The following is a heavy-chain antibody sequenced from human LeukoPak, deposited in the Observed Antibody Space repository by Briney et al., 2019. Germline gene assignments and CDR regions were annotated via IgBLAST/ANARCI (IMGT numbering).Heavy chain of an antibody. CDR2: VYYTGTS. Sequence: SETLCLTCTVSGDSVSSHYWDWLRQPPGKELQWSAYVYYTGTSNYNPSLKSRVTISIDTSKNQFSLKLISVTAADTAVYYCARYSKHVDYFDSWGQGTLVTVSS. CDR1: GDSVSSHY. D-gene: IGHD4-11*01. J-gene: IGHJ4*02. V-gene: IGHV4-59*02. CDR3: ARYSKHVDYFDS.